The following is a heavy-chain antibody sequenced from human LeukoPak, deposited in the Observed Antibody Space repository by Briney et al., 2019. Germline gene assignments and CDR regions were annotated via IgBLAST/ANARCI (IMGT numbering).Heavy chain of an antibody. V-gene: IGHV3-30-3*01. D-gene: IGHD6-19*01. CDR2: ISYDGSNK. CDR3: ARGQWLISTFDY. Sequence: GGSLRLSCAASGLTFSSYAMHWVRQAPGKGLEWVAVISYDGSNKYYADSVKGRFTISRDNSKNTLYLQMNSLRAEDTAVYYCARGQWLISTFDYWGQGTLVTVSS. CDR1: GLTFSSYA. J-gene: IGHJ4*02.